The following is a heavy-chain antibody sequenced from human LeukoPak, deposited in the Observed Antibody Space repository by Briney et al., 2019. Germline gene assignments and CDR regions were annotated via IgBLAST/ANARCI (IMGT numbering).Heavy chain of an antibody. CDR2: TYPGDSDT. V-gene: IGHV5-51*01. CDR3: ARQQGYCSSTSCYAGQGWFDP. D-gene: IGHD2-2*01. CDR1: GYSFTSYW. J-gene: IGHJ5*02. Sequence: GESLKISYKGSGYSFTSYWIGWVRQMPGKGLEWMGITYPGDSDTRYSPSFQGQVTISADKSISTAYLQWSSLKASDTAMYYCARQQGYCSSTSCYAGQGWFDPWGQGTLVTVSS.